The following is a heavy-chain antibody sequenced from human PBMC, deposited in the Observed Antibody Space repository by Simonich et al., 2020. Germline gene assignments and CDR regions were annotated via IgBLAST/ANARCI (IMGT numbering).Heavy chain of an antibody. CDR3: ARHAGFAFDI. CDR1: GGSISSSSYY. Sequence: QLQLQESGPGLVKPSETLSLTCTVSGGSISSSSYYWGWNRQPPGKGLEWIGSIYYIGSTYNNPSLKSRVTISVDTSKNQFSLKLSSVTAADTAVYYCARHAGFAFDIWGQGTMVTVSS. D-gene: IGHD6-13*01. V-gene: IGHV4-39*01. CDR2: IYYIGST. J-gene: IGHJ3*02.